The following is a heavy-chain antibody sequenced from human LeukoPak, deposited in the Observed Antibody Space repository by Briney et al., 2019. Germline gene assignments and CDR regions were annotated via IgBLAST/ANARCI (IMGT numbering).Heavy chain of an antibody. CDR2: IYTSGST. CDR3: AREGRGYSYGLRFDY. J-gene: IGHJ4*02. CDR1: GGSISSYY. Sequence: SETLSLTCTVPGGSISSYYWSWIRQPAGKGLEWIGRIYTSGSTNYNPSLKCRVTMSVDTSKNQFSLKLSSVTAADTAVYYCAREGRGYSYGLRFDYWGQGTLVTVSS. D-gene: IGHD5-18*01. V-gene: IGHV4-4*07.